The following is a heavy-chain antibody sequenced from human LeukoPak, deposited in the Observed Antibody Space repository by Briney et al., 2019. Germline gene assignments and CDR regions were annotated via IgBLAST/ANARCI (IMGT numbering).Heavy chain of an antibody. V-gene: IGHV3-48*01. CDR1: GFSFRSYS. CDR2: ISGSSDRI. CDR3: ARAPPDYGGYTNDY. Sequence: GGSLRLTCEASGFSFRSYSLNWVHQAPGKGLQWVSYISGSSDRIFYADSVKGRFTISRDNAKNSVYLQMNSLRVEDTAVYYCARAPPDYGGYTNDYWGQGTLVTVSS. D-gene: IGHD4-23*01. J-gene: IGHJ4*02.